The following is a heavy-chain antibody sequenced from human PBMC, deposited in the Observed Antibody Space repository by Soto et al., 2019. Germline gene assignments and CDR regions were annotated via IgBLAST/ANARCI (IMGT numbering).Heavy chain of an antibody. CDR2: IYYSGST. D-gene: IGHD6-13*01. CDR1: GGSISSYY. V-gene: IGHV4-59*01. J-gene: IGHJ3*02. Sequence: QVQLQESGPGLVKPSETLSLTCTVSGGSISSYYWSWIRQPPGKGLEWIGYIYYSGSTNYNPSLKSRVTISVDTSKNQFSLKLSSVTAADTAVYHCARGRQQLVNHDAFDIWGQGTMVTVSS. CDR3: ARGRQQLVNHDAFDI.